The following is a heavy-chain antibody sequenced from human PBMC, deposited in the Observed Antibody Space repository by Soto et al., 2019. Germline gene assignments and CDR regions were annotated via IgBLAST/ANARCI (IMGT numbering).Heavy chain of an antibody. Sequence: SETLSLTCTVSDGSISSYYWSWIRQPPGKGLEWIGYIYYSGSTNYNPSLKSRVTISVDTFKKQVSLHLTSVTAADSATYYCARGHIVASNLYFMDVWGRGSTVTVS. CDR2: IYYSGST. V-gene: IGHV4-59*12. J-gene: IGHJ6*03. CDR3: ARGHIVASNLYFMDV. CDR1: DGSISSYY. D-gene: IGHD3-16*02.